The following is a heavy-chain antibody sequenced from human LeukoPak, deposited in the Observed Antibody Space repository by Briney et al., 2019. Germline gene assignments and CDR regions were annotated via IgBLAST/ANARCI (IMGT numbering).Heavy chain of an antibody. CDR3: AKKWSEPLNNMVWFDP. CDR2: IIPIFGTA. D-gene: IGHD2-15*01. J-gene: IGHJ5*02. CDR1: GGTFSSYA. Sequence: SVKVSCKASGGTFSSYAISWVRQAPGQGLEWMGGIIPIFGTANYAQKFQGRVTITADESTSTAYMELSSLRSEDTAVYYCAKKWSEPLNNMVWFDPWGQGTLVTVSS. V-gene: IGHV1-69*01.